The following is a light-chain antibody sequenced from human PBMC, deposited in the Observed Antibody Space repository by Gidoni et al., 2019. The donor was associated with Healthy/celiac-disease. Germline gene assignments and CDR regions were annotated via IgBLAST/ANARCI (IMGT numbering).Light chain of an antibody. V-gene: IGKV3-11*01. CDR1: QSVSSY. CDR3: QQRSNWSLT. CDR2: DAS. J-gene: IGKJ4*01. Sequence: EIVLTQSPATLSLSPGERATLSCRASQSVSSYFACYQQKPGQAPRLLIYDASNRATGIPARFSGSGSGTDFTLTTSSLEPEDFAVYYCQQRSNWSLTFGGGTKVEIK.